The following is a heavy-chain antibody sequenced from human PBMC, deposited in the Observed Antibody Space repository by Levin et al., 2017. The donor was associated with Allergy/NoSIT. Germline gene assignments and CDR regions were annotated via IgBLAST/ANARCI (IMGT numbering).Heavy chain of an antibody. D-gene: IGHD6-13*01. CDR2: IYSGGST. Sequence: GGSLRLSCAASGFTVSSNYMSWVRQAPGKGLEWVSVIYSGGSTYYADSVKGRFTISRDNSKNTLYLQMNSLRAEDTAVYYCAREYSSSWYDTYFDYWGQGTLVTVSS. CDR1: GFTVSSNY. J-gene: IGHJ4*02. CDR3: AREYSSSWYDTYFDY. V-gene: IGHV3-66*01.